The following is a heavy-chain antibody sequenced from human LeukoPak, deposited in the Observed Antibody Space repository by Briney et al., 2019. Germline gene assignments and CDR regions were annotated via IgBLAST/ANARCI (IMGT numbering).Heavy chain of an antibody. CDR3: ARGTVTTFAPPGRNNWFDP. D-gene: IGHD4-17*01. V-gene: IGHV1-46*01. J-gene: IGHJ5*02. Sequence: ASVKVSCKASGYTFTSYYMHWVRQAPGQGLEWMGVINPSGGSTSYAQKFQGRVTMTRDTSTSTVYMELSSLRSEDTAVYYCARGTVTTFAPPGRNNWFDPWGQGTLVTVSS. CDR2: INPSGGST. CDR1: GYTFTSYY.